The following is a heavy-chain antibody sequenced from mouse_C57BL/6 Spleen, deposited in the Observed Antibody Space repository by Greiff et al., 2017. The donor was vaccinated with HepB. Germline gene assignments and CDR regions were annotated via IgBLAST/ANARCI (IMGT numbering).Heavy chain of an antibody. D-gene: IGHD1-1*01. CDR2: INPNNGGT. V-gene: IGHV1-18*01. CDR3: ARKGLNYYGSRYNAMDY. Sequence: EVKLQQSGPELVKPGASVKIPCKASGYTFTDYNMDSVKQSHGKSLEWIGDINPNNGGTIYNQKFKGKATLTVDQSSSTAYMELRSLTSEDTAVYYCARKGLNYYGSRYNAMDYWGQGTSVTASS. CDR1: GYTFTDYN. J-gene: IGHJ4*01.